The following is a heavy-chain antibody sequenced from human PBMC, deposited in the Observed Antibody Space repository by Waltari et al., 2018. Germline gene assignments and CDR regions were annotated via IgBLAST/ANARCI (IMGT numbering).Heavy chain of an antibody. CDR1: GFPLNDFP. V-gene: IGHV3-23*01. J-gene: IGHJ4*02. D-gene: IGHD3-10*01. CDR2: ISGSGGST. Sequence: EVHLLESGGGLVQPGESLRLSCAVSGFPLNDFPMTWVRQAPGKGLEWVSAISGSGGSTYYADSVKGRFTISRDNSKNTLYLQMNSLRAEDTAVYYCAKSKWFGELLPHDYWGQGTLVTVSS. CDR3: AKSKWFGELLPHDY.